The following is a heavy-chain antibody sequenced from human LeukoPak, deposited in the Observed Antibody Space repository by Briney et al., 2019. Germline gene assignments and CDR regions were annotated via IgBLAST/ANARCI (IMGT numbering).Heavy chain of an antibody. CDR2: DTSSTTST. D-gene: IGHD2-8*02. J-gene: IGHJ6*03. CDR1: EFSISHYA. CDR3: SKATLGACAGAVCYYLDV. Sequence: GGSLRLSCTASEFSISHYAMSWVRQAPGKGLEWVSADTSSTTSTYYASSARGRFTISRDDSMNTLYLQMNSLRADDTAVYYCSKATLGACAGAVCYYLDVWGKGTTVIVSS. V-gene: IGHV3-23*01.